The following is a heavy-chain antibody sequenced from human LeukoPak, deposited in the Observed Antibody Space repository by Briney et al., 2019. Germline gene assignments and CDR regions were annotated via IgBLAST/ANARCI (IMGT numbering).Heavy chain of an antibody. Sequence: GGSLRLSCAASGFTFSSYSMNWVRQAPGKGLEWVSCISSSSSYIYYADSVKGRFTISRDNSKNTLYLQMNSLRAEDTAVYYCASNYGSGSSWGQGTLVTVSS. CDR1: GFTFSSYS. CDR3: ASNYGSGSS. V-gene: IGHV3-21*01. D-gene: IGHD3-10*01. CDR2: ISSSSSYI. J-gene: IGHJ5*02.